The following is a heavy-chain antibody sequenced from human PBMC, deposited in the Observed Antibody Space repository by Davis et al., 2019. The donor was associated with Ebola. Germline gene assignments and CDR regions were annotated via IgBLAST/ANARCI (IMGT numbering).Heavy chain of an antibody. CDR2: IIGSGDGT. J-gene: IGHJ4*02. Sequence: GESLKISCAASGFTFNNYAMAWVRQAPGKGPEWVAIIIGSGDGTYSAYADSVKGRLSISRDNSKDMVYLQLNGLRAEDTAIYYCAKDLANWRHIFAYWGQGTLVTVSS. CDR3: AKDLANWRHIFAY. V-gene: IGHV3-23*01. D-gene: IGHD1-1*01. CDR1: GFTFNNYA.